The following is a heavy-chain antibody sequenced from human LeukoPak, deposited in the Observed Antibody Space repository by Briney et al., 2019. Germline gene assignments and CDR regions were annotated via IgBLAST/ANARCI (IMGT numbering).Heavy chain of an antibody. J-gene: IGHJ6*03. D-gene: IGHD1-1*01. V-gene: IGHV4-59*11. CDR1: GGSISSHY. CDR3: ARDKLEGGYYMDV. CDR2: IYYTGIS. Sequence: PSETLSLTCTVSGGSISSHYRSWIRQTPGKGLEWIGYIYYTGISNYNPSLKSRLTISVDTSKNQFSLKLTSVTAADTAVYFCARDKLEGGYYMDVWGTGTTVTVS.